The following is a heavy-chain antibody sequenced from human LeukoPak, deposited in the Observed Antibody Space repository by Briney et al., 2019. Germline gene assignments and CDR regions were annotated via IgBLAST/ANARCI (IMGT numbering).Heavy chain of an antibody. Sequence: PGGSLRLSCAASGFTFSTYSMKWVRQAPGKGLEWVSYISSSSGTIYYADSVKGRFTISRDNAKNSLYLQMNGLRDEDTAVSYCARDQSDYYGSGSYSEGSYWGQGTLVTVSS. CDR3: ARDQSDYYGSGSYSEGSY. CDR2: ISSSSGTI. D-gene: IGHD3-10*01. V-gene: IGHV3-48*02. CDR1: GFTFSTYS. J-gene: IGHJ4*02.